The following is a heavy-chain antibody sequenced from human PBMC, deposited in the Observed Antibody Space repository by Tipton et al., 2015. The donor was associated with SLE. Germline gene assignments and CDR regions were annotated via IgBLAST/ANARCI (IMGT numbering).Heavy chain of an antibody. CDR1: GFTFSSYS. Sequence: SLRLSCAASGFTFSSYSMNWVRQAPGKGLEWVSSISSTSTYIYYVDSVKGRFTISRDNAKNSLYLQMNSLRAEDTAVYYCAKDGGIVGATSWGQGTLVTVSS. CDR3: AKDGGIVGATS. J-gene: IGHJ5*02. V-gene: IGHV3-21*04. CDR2: ISSTSTYI. D-gene: IGHD1-26*01.